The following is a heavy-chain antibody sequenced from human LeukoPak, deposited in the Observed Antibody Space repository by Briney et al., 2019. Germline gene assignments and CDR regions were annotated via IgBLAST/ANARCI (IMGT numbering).Heavy chain of an antibody. D-gene: IGHD2-2*02. J-gene: IGHJ4*02. Sequence: GGSLRLSCAASGFTFSSYSMNWIRQAPGKGLEWVSSISSSSSYIYYADSVKGRFTISRDNAKNSLYLQMNSLRAEDTAVYYCARDDAPLVVPAAILYWGQGTLVTVSS. CDR2: ISSSSSYI. V-gene: IGHV3-21*01. CDR3: ARDDAPLVVPAAILY. CDR1: GFTFSSYS.